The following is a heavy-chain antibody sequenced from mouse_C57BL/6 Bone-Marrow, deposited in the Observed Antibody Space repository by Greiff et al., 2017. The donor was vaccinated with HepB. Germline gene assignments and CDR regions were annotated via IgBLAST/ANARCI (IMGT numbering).Heavy chain of an antibody. CDR2: IHPNSGST. V-gene: IGHV1-64*01. Sequence: QVQLQQPGAELVKPGASVKLSCKASGYTFTSYWMHWVKQRPGQGLEWIGMIHPNSGSTNYNEKFKSKATLTVDKSSSTAYMQLISLASDDSAVYYCAREGLTTVVADYWGQGTTLTVSS. CDR3: AREGLTTVVADY. D-gene: IGHD1-1*01. J-gene: IGHJ2*01. CDR1: GYTFTSYW.